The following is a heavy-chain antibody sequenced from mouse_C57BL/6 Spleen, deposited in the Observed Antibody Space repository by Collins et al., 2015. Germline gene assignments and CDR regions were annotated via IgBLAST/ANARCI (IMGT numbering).Heavy chain of an antibody. J-gene: IGHJ3*01. D-gene: IGHD1-1*01. V-gene: IGHV4-1*02. CDR3: ARQGYYGRFAY. Sequence: EVKLLESGGGLVQPGGSLKLSCATSGFDFSRYWMSWVRQAPGKGLEWIGEINPDSSTINYTPSLKDKFIISRDNAKNTLYLQMSKVRSEDTALYYCARQGYYGRFAYWGQGTLVTVSA. CDR1: GFDFSRYW. CDR2: INPDSSTI.